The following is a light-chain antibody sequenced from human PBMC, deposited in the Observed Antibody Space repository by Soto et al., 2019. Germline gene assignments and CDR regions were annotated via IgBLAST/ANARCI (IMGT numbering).Light chain of an antibody. CDR1: SSDVGRYKL. V-gene: IGLV2-14*03. CDR3: SSYTTSTTLI. CDR2: DVT. Sequence: QSALTQPASVSGSPGQSITISCTGTSSDVGRYKLVSWYQQHPGKAPKLMIYDVTNRPSGVSNRFSGSKSGNTASLTISGIQAEDEADYYCSSYTTSTTLIFGGGTKVTVL. J-gene: IGLJ2*01.